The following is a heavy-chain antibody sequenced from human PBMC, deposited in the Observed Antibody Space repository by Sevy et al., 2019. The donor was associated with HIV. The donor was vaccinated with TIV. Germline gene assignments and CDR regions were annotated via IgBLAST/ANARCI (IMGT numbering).Heavy chain of an antibody. D-gene: IGHD2-2*03. J-gene: IGHJ6*02. V-gene: IGHV3-48*02. Sequence: GGSLRLSCAASGFTFSSYSMNWVRQAPGKGLEWVSNISSSSRTIYYADSVKGRFTISRDNAKNSLYLQMNSLRDEDTAVYYCARVDGDCSSTSCYVYYYGMDVWGQGTTVTVSS. CDR1: GFTFSSYS. CDR2: ISSSSRTI. CDR3: ARVDGDCSSTSCYVYYYGMDV.